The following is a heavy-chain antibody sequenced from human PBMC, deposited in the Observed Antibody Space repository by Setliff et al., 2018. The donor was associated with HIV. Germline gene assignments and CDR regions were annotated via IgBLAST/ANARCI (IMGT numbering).Heavy chain of an antibody. J-gene: IGHJ4*02. D-gene: IGHD6-13*01. V-gene: IGHV4-34*01. Sequence: SETLSLTCAVYGGPFSGYYWSWIRQAPGKGLEWIGEIDHSGSTYYNPSLKSRVTISVDTSKNQFSLKLSSVTAADTAVYYCASPASDSSTVNGADYWGQGTLVTVSS. CDR2: IDHSGST. CDR3: ASPASDSSTVNGADY. CDR1: GGPFSGYY.